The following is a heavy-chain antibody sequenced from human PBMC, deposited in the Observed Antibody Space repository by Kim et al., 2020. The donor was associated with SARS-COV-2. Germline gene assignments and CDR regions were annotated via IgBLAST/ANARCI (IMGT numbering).Heavy chain of an antibody. Sequence: SETLSLTCAVSGGSISSSNWWSWVRQPPGKGLEWIGEIYHSGSTNYNPSLKSRVTISVDKSKNQFSLKLSSVTAADTAVYYCARVGITMVRGVMGYYGMDVWGQGTTVTVSS. J-gene: IGHJ6*02. D-gene: IGHD3-10*01. V-gene: IGHV4-4*02. CDR3: ARVGITMVRGVMGYYGMDV. CDR2: IYHSGST. CDR1: GGSISSSNW.